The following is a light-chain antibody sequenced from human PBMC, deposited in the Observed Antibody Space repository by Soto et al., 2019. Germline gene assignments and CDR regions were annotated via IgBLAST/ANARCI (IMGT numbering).Light chain of an antibody. CDR1: QSVSSN. J-gene: IGKJ1*01. CDR3: QQYVKSPWT. Sequence: EIVMTQSPATLSVSPGERATLSCRASQSVSSNLAWYQQKPGQAPRLLIHGASTRATGIPARFSGSGSGTDFTLTIDRLEPEDVAVYYCQQYVKSPWTFGQGTKVDI. V-gene: IGKV3-15*01. CDR2: GAS.